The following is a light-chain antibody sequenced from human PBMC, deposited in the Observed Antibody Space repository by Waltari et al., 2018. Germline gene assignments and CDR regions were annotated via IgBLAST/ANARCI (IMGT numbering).Light chain of an antibody. CDR1: QSVLYSSNNKNY. CDR3: QQYYSTPPVT. CDR2: WAS. J-gene: IGKJ3*01. Sequence: DIVMTQSPDSLAVSLGERATINCKSSQSVLYSSNNKNYLAWYQQKPGQPPKLLIYWASTRESGVPDRFSGSGSGTDFTITSSSLQAEDVAVYYCQQYYSTPPVTFGPGTKVDIK. V-gene: IGKV4-1*01.